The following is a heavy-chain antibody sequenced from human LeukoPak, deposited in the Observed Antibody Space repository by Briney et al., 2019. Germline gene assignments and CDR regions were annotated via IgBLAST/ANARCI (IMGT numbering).Heavy chain of an antibody. CDR3: ARAPVYYYGSGGYGLTRTIEGNDY. D-gene: IGHD3-10*01. V-gene: IGHV4-61*02. CDR1: GGSISSGSYY. CDR2: IYTSGST. J-gene: IGHJ4*02. Sequence: PSETLSLTCTVSGGSISSGSYYWSWIRQPAGKGLEWIGRIYTSGSTNYNPSLKSRVTISVDTSKNQFSLKLSSVTAADTAVYYCARAPVYYYGSGGYGLTRTIEGNDYWGQGTLVTVSS.